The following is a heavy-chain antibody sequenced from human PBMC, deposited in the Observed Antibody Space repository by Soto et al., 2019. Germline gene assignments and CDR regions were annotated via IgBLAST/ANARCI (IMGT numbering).Heavy chain of an antibody. Sequence: QVQLQQWGAGLLKPSETLSLTCAVYGGSFSGYFWSWIRQPPGKGLEWIGEINHSGSTNYNPSLKSRVTLSADTSKNQFSLNLSSVTAADTALYYCVRGGGYGPPEYWGQGTLVTVSS. D-gene: IGHD5-12*01. CDR3: VRGGGYGPPEY. J-gene: IGHJ4*02. CDR1: GGSFSGYF. V-gene: IGHV4-34*01. CDR2: INHSGST.